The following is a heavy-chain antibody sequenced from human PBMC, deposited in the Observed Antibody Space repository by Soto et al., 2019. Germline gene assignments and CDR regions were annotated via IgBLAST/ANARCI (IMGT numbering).Heavy chain of an antibody. CDR1: GFTFSAYW. CDR3: AREKRANGYFDY. V-gene: IGHV3-7*01. D-gene: IGHD6-25*01. Sequence: EVQLVESGGGLVQTGGSLRLSCAASGFTFSAYWMSWVRQAPGKGLEWVANIKQAGSEKYYVDSVNGRFIISRDDAKNSLLLQVISLRVEDTAVYYCAREKRANGYFDYWGQGTLVTVSS. J-gene: IGHJ4*02. CDR2: IKQAGSEK.